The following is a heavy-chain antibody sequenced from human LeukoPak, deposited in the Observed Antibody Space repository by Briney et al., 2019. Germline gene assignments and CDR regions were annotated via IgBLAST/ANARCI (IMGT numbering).Heavy chain of an antibody. CDR1: GFTFSSYS. V-gene: IGHV3-21*01. CDR3: ARDRGLVVVSAAMPFDY. CDR2: ISSSSSYI. J-gene: IGHJ4*02. D-gene: IGHD2-2*01. Sequence: GGSLRLSCAASGFTFSSYSMNWVRQAPGKGLEWVSSISSSSSYIYYADSVKGRFTISRDNAKNSLYLQMNSLRAEDTAVYYCARDRGLVVVSAAMPFDYWGQGTLVTVSS.